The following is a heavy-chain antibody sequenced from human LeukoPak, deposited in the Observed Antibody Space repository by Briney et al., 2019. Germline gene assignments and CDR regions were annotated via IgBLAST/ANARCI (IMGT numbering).Heavy chain of an antibody. CDR1: GYTFTSYD. CDR2: MNPNSGNT. D-gene: IGHD5-12*01. CDR3: ARGVATSGAFDI. J-gene: IGHJ3*02. Sequence: ASVKVSCKASGYTFTSYDINWVRQATGQGLEWMGWMNPNSGNTGYAQKFQGRVTITRNTSISTAYMELSSLRSEDTAAYYCARGVATSGAFDIWGQGTMVTVSS. V-gene: IGHV1-8*03.